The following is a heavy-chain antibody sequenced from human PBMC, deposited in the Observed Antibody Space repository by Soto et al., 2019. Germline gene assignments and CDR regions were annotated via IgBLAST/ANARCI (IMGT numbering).Heavy chain of an antibody. CDR3: AKGVVREPAYFDY. J-gene: IGHJ4*02. Sequence: PXGSLRLSCTVSGFTFSAFAVYWVRQAPGKGLDWVALISYDGRNEDYAESVRGRFTISRDNSKNTLYLDMNSLSAEDSAVYFCAKGVVREPAYFDYWGQGTLVTVSS. D-gene: IGHD3-10*01. V-gene: IGHV3-30*18. CDR2: ISYDGRNE. CDR1: GFTFSAFA.